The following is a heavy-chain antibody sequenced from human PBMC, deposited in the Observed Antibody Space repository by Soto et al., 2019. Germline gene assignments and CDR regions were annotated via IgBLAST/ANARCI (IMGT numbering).Heavy chain of an antibody. Sequence: EVQLVESGGGLVQPGGSLRLSCAASGFTVSSNYMSWVRQAPGKGLEWVSVIYSGGSTYYADSVKGRFTISRDNSKNTLYLQMTTLTAEDTAVYYCARGRVRNCFHPWGQGTLVTVSS. CDR1: GFTVSSNY. CDR2: IYSGGST. V-gene: IGHV3-66*01. CDR3: ARGRVRNCFHP. J-gene: IGHJ5*02.